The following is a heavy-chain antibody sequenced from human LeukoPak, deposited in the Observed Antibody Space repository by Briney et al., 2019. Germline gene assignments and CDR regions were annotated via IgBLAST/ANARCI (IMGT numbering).Heavy chain of an antibody. CDR2: ISSSSSYI. D-gene: IGHD1-26*01. CDR3: ARDQDGPGATVDH. J-gene: IGHJ5*02. Sequence: GGSLRLSCAASGFTVSSNYMSWVRQAPGKGLEWVSSISSSSSYIYYADSVKGRFTISRDNAKNTLYLQMNSLRGEDTGVYYCARDQDGPGATVDHWGQGTLVTVSS. CDR1: GFTVSSNY. V-gene: IGHV3-21*01.